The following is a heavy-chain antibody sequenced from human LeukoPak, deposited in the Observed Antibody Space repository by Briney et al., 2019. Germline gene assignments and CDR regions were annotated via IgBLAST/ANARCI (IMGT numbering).Heavy chain of an antibody. D-gene: IGHD3-10*01. J-gene: IGHJ4*02. CDR2: ISGSGDNR. CDR3: AKVPSLLWFGESDYFDY. CDR1: GFTFSSHA. Sequence: GGSLRLSCAASGFTFSSHAMSWVRQAPGKGLEWVSSISGSGDNRNYADSVKGRFTISRDNSKNTLYLQMNSLRAEDTAVYYCAKVPSLLWFGESDYFDYWGQGTLVTVSS. V-gene: IGHV3-23*01.